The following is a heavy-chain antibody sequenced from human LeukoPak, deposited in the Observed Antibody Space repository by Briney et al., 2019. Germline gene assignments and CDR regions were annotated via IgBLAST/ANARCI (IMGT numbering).Heavy chain of an antibody. V-gene: IGHV3-23*01. D-gene: IGHD5-18*01. CDR3: GRDGRSIQLWFDP. J-gene: IGHJ5*02. CDR2: ITGSGDST. CDR1: GFTFSSYG. Sequence: GGSLRLSCAASGFTFSSYGLSWVRQAPGKGLEWVSGITGSGDSTFYADSVKGRFTISRDNSKNTLYLQMNSLRADDTAVYYCGRDGRSIQLWFDPWGQGTLVTVSS.